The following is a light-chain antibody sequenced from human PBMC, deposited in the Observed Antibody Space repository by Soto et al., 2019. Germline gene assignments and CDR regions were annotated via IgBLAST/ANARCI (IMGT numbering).Light chain of an antibody. V-gene: IGLV1-44*01. CDR3: AAWDDSLNGLV. J-gene: IGLJ1*01. CDR2: NNN. CDR1: SSNIGSNT. Sequence: QSVLTQPPSASGTPGQRVTISCSGSSSNIGSNTVNWYQQLPGTAAKLLIYNNNQRPSGVPDRFSGSKSGTSASLAISGLQSEDEADYYCAAWDDSLNGLVFGTGTKVTVL.